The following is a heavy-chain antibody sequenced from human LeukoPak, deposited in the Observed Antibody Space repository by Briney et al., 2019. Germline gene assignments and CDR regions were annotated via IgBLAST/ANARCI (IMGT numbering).Heavy chain of an antibody. CDR1: GGTFSSYA. J-gene: IGHJ4*02. V-gene: IGHV1-69*05. CDR2: IIPIFGTA. CDR3: ASTVVVPAWEEYYFDY. Sequence: SVKVSCKASGGTFSSYAISWVRQARGQGLEWMGGIIPIFGTANYAQKFQGRVTITTDESTSTAYMELSSLRSEDTAVYYCASTVVVPAWEEYYFDYWRQGTLVTVSS. D-gene: IGHD2-21*02.